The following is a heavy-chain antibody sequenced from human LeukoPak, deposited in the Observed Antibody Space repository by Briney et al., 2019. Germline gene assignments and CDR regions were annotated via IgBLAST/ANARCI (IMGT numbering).Heavy chain of an antibody. D-gene: IGHD3-10*02. Sequence: GGSLRLSCAASGFTFSSYSMNWVRQAPGRGLEWVSYISSSGSTIYYADSVKGRFTISRDNAKNSLYLQMNSLRAEDTAVYYCAELGITMIGGVWGKGTTVTISS. CDR1: GFTFSSYS. J-gene: IGHJ6*04. CDR2: ISSSGSTI. V-gene: IGHV3-48*04. CDR3: AELGITMIGGV.